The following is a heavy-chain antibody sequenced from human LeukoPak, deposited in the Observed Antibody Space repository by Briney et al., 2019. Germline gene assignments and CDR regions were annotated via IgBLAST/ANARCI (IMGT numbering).Heavy chain of an antibody. V-gene: IGHV1-2*02. Sequence: ASVKVSCKASGYIFTGQYIHWLRQAPGQGLEWMGWISPKSGGTNFAQKFQGRVTTTSDTSISTAYMELSGLRSDDTAVYFCARHYDSSPWGVTAFDTWGQGTRVTVSS. J-gene: IGHJ3*02. CDR3: ARHYDSSPWGVTAFDT. CDR2: ISPKSGGT. CDR1: GYIFTGQY. D-gene: IGHD3-10*01.